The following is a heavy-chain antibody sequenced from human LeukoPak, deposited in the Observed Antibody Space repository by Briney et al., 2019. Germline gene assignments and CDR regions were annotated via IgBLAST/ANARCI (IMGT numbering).Heavy chain of an antibody. CDR1: VYTFTTHG. J-gene: IGHJ2*01. CDR3: ARDGYFDL. Sequence: ASVKVSCTPSVYTFTTHGIAWVRQAPGQGLEWMGWISAHNGNTNYAQSLQGRVTMTTDTSTNTAYMELRSLRSDDTAVYYCARDGYFDLWGGRTLVTVSS. V-gene: IGHV1-18*01. CDR2: ISAHNGNT.